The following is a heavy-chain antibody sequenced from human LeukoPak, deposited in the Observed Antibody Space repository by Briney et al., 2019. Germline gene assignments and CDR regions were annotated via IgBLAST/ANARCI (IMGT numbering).Heavy chain of an antibody. D-gene: IGHD6-13*01. V-gene: IGHV3-30*03. J-gene: IGHJ3*02. CDR2: ISYDGSNK. CDR1: GFTFSPYG. CDR3: ARGAAAAGDAFDI. Sequence: GGSLRLSCAASGFTFSPYGMHWVRQAPGKGLEWVAVISYDGSNKYYADSVKGRFTISRDNSKNTLYLQMNSLRAEDTAVYYCARGAAAAGDAFDIWGQGTMVTVSS.